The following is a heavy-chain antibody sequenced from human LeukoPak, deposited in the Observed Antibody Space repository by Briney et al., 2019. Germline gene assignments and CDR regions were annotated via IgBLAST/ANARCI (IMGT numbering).Heavy chain of an antibody. V-gene: IGHV1-18*01. D-gene: IGHD2-21*02. CDR3: ARGGKCGGDCEALDI. CDR1: SYTFSTYG. CDR2: MNLFDGNT. Sequence: ASVKVSCKASSYTFSTYGITWVRQAPGQGLEWMAWMNLFDGNTNYAEKFQGRLTVTIDASTTTAYMELRSLRSDDTAVYYCARGGKCGGDCEALDIWGQGTKVTVSS. J-gene: IGHJ3*02.